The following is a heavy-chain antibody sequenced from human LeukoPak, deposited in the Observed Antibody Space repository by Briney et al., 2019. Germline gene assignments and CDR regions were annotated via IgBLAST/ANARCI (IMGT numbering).Heavy chain of an antibody. J-gene: IGHJ4*02. CDR3: ASGDCSSTSCRFDY. CDR2: INHSGST. CDR1: GGSFSGYY. D-gene: IGHD2-2*01. V-gene: IGHV4-34*01. Sequence: SETLSLTCAVYGGSFSGYYWSWIRQPPGKGLERIGEINHSGSTNYNPSLKSRVTISVDTSKNQFSLKLSSVTAADTAVYYCASGDCSSTSCRFDYWGQGTLVTVSS.